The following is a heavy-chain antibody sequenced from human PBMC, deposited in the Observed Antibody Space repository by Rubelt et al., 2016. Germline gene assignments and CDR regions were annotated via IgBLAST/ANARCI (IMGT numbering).Heavy chain of an antibody. CDR3: ARNSLTTVTTLDY. Sequence: VQLQESGPGLVKPSETLSLTCTVSGGSISSYYWSWIRQPPGKGLEWLAYIYYSGSTNYNPSLQSRVTIPVDTSKNQVSLELVSVTAADTAVYYCARNSLTTVTTLDYWGQGTLVTVSS. CDR1: GGSISSYY. CDR2: IYYSGST. V-gene: IGHV4-59*08. D-gene: IGHD4-17*01. J-gene: IGHJ4*02.